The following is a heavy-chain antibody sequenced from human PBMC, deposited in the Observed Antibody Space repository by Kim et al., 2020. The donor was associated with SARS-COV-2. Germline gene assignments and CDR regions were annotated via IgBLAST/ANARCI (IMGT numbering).Heavy chain of an antibody. V-gene: IGHV1-3*01. D-gene: IGHD2-2*01. J-gene: IGHJ6*02. CDR3: ARVDQGGYYYYGMDV. Sequence: TFQGRVTITRASSASTAYMELSSLRSEDTAVYYCARVDQGGYYYYGMDVWGQGTTVTVSS.